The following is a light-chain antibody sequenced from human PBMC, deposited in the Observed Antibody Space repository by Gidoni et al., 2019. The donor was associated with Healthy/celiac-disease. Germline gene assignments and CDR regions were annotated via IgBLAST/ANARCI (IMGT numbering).Light chain of an antibody. CDR1: QSISSY. J-gene: IGKJ1*01. CDR3: QQSYSTLTWT. CDR2: DAS. Sequence: DIQLTQSPSSLSPSVGDRVTITCRASQSISSYLNWYQQKPGKAPKLLIYDASSLQSGVPSRFSGSGSGTDFTLTTSSLQPEDFATYYCQQSYSTLTWTFGQGTKVEIK. V-gene: IGKV1-39*01.